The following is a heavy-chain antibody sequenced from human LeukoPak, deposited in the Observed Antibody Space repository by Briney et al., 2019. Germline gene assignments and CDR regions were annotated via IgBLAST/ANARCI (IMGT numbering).Heavy chain of an antibody. Sequence: GGSLRLSCAASGFTVIGNHMSWVRQAPGKGLNWVSIIYSGGTTYYADSVKGRFTISRDNSKNTLYLQMNSLRAEDTAVYYCARDADYGGSPDAFDIWGRGTIVTASS. J-gene: IGHJ3*02. CDR1: GFTVIGNH. CDR3: ARDADYGGSPDAFDI. CDR2: IYSGGTT. V-gene: IGHV3-53*01. D-gene: IGHD4-23*01.